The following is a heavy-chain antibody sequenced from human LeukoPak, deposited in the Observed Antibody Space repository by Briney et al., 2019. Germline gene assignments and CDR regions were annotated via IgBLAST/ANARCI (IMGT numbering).Heavy chain of an antibody. CDR1: GGSFSGYY. J-gene: IGHJ4*02. V-gene: IGHV4-34*01. D-gene: IGHD6-6*01. CDR2: INHSGST. Sequence: SETLSLTCAVYGGSFSGYYWSWIRQPPGKGLEWIGEINHSGSTNYNPSLKSRVTISVDTSKNQFSLKLSSVTAADTAVYYCASLRYSSSHYFDYWGQGTLVTVSS. CDR3: ASLRYSSSHYFDY.